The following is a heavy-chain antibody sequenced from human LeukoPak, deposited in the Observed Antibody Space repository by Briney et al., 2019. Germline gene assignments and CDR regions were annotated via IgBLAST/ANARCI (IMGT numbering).Heavy chain of an antibody. Sequence: GGSLRLSCAASGFTFSSYGMHWVRQAPGKGREWVAFIRYDGSNKYYADSVKGRFTISRDNSKNTLYLQMNSLRAEDTAVYYCARRAAPSGYFDYWGQGTLVTVSS. CDR1: GFTFSSYG. V-gene: IGHV3-30*02. J-gene: IGHJ4*02. D-gene: IGHD6-13*01. CDR2: IRYDGSNK. CDR3: ARRAAPSGYFDY.